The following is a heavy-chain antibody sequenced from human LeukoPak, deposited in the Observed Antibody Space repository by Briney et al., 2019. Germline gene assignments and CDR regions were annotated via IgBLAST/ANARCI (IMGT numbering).Heavy chain of an antibody. Sequence: ASVKVSCKASGYTFTGYYMHWVRQAPGQGLEWMGWINPNSGGKNYAQKFQGRVTMTSNTSISTAYMELSRLRSDDTAVYYCARDNSSSWYSTEYYYYYMDVWGKGTTVTVSS. D-gene: IGHD6-13*01. V-gene: IGHV1-2*02. CDR3: ARDNSSSWYSTEYYYYYMDV. CDR2: INPNSGGK. CDR1: GYTFTGYY. J-gene: IGHJ6*03.